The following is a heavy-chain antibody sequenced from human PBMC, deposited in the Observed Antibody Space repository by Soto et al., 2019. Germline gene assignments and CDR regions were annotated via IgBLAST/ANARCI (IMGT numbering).Heavy chain of an antibody. Sequence: QITLKESGPTLVKPTQTLTLTCTFSGFSLSTSGVGVVWIRQPPGKGLEWLALIYWDDDKRYSSFENNRLTIPKDTSKNQVVLTMTNMDPVDTATYYCAHKGCRGAGMDVWGQGTTVTVSS. V-gene: IGHV2-5*02. CDR3: AHKGCRGAGMDV. CDR1: GFSLSTSGVG. CDR2: IYWDDDK. J-gene: IGHJ6*02. D-gene: IGHD2-15*01.